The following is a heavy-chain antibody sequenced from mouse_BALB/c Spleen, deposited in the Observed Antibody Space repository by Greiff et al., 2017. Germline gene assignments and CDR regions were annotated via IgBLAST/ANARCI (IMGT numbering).Heavy chain of an antibody. Sequence: VQLQQPGAELVKPGASVKMSCKASGYTFTSYWMHWVKQRPGQGLEWIGVIDPSDSYTSYNQKFKGKATLTVDTSSSTAYMQLSSLTSEDSAVYYCTRGYGYDGGFAYWGQGTLVTVSA. D-gene: IGHD2-2*01. V-gene: IGHV1S127*01. CDR3: TRGYGYDGGFAY. J-gene: IGHJ3*01. CDR2: IDPSDSYT. CDR1: GYTFTSYW.